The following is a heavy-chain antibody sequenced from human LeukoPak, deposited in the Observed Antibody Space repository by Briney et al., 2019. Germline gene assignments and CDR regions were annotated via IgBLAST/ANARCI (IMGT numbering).Heavy chain of an antibody. D-gene: IGHD4/OR15-4a*01. CDR1: GYTFTGYY. CDR2: INPNIGGT. Sequence: ASVKVSCKASGYTFTGYYMHWVRQAPGQGLEWMGWINPNIGGTIYAQKFQGRVTMTRDTSINTAYMELSRLRSDDTAVYYCARAPGYGARPIYYFDYWGQGTLVTVSS. CDR3: ARAPGYGARPIYYFDY. J-gene: IGHJ4*02. V-gene: IGHV1-2*02.